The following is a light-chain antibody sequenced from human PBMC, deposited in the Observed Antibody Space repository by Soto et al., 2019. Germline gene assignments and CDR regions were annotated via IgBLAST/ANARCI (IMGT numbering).Light chain of an antibody. V-gene: IGLV1-44*01. Sequence: QLVLTQPPSASGTPGQRVTISCSGSSSNIGSNTVSWYQQLPGTAPKLLIYSSNQRPSGVPDRFSGSKSGTSASLAISGLQSEDEADYYCATWDDSLNGQGVFGGGTKLTVL. CDR1: SSNIGSNT. CDR3: ATWDDSLNGQGV. CDR2: SSN. J-gene: IGLJ3*02.